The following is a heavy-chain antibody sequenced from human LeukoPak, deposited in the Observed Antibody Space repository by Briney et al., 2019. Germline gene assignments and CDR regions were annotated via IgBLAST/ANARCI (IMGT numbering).Heavy chain of an antibody. Sequence: ASVKVSCKASGYTFTGYYMHWVRQAPGHGLEWMGWINPNSGGTSYAQKFQGRVTMTRDTSTSTVYMELSSLRSEDTAVYYCARDRGNITMDIFDYWGQGTLVTVSS. D-gene: IGHD3-10*01. CDR3: ARDRGNITMDIFDY. CDR2: INPNSGGT. CDR1: GYTFTGYY. J-gene: IGHJ4*02. V-gene: IGHV1-2*02.